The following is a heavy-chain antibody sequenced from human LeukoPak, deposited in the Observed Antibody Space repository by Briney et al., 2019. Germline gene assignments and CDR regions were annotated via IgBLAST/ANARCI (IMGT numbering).Heavy chain of an antibody. CDR1: GFTFSSYG. J-gene: IGHJ4*02. V-gene: IGHV3-30*03. D-gene: IGHD5-18*01. Sequence: GRSLRLSCAASGFTFSSYGMHWVRQAPGKGLEWVAVISYDGSNKYYADSVKGRFTISRDNSKNTLYLQMNSLRAEDTAVYYCARWVGGYSYGYGFDYWGQGTLVTVSS. CDR2: ISYDGSNK. CDR3: ARWVGGYSYGYGFDY.